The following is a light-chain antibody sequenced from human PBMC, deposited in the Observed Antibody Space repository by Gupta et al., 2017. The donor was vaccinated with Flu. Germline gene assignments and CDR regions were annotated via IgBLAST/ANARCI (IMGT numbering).Light chain of an antibody. CDR2: RSS. CDR1: SSNIGAGYD. J-gene: IGLJ3*02. V-gene: IGLV1-40*01. CDR3: QSYDTSLSGWV. Sequence: QSVLTQPPSVSGAPGQRVTISLTGSSSNIGAGYDVHWYQQPPGRAPKVLIYRSSNRPSGVPDRFFGSKSGISASLAITGLHAEDEADYYCQSYDTSLSGWVFGGGTKVTVL.